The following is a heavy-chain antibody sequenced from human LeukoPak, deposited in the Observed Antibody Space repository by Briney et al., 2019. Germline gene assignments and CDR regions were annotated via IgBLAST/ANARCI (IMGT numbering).Heavy chain of an antibody. J-gene: IGHJ4*02. CDR3: ARYVSGIFFPGFDY. CDR1: GGSISSHY. CDR2: IYYSGST. V-gene: IGHV4-59*11. D-gene: IGHD3-10*01. Sequence: SETLSLTCTVSGGSISSHYWSWIRQPPGKGLEWIGYIYYSGSTNYNPSLKSRVTISVDTSKNQFSLKLSSVTAADTAVYYCARYVSGIFFPGFDYWGQGPLVTVSS.